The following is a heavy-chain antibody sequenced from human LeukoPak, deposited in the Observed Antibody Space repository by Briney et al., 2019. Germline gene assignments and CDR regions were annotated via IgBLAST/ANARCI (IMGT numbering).Heavy chain of an antibody. CDR3: ARDSVVVTAIRKLSFDY. J-gene: IGHJ4*02. Sequence: GASVKVSCKASGYTFTSYYMHWVRQAPGQGLEWMGIINPSGGSTSYAQKFQGRVTMTRDTSTSTVYMELSSLRSEDTAVYYCARDSVVVTAIRKLSFDYWGQGTLVTVSS. CDR2: INPSGGST. CDR1: GYTFTSYY. D-gene: IGHD2-21*02. V-gene: IGHV1-46*01.